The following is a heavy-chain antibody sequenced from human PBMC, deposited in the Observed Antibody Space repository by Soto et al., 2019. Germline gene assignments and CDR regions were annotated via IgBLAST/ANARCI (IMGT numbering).Heavy chain of an antibody. D-gene: IGHD6-13*01. J-gene: IGHJ3*02. CDR3: AREVIATADSDAFDI. Sequence: QVQLQESGPGLVKPSQTLSLTCTVSGGSISSTNYFWSWIRQPPGKGLEWITYIDYSGSAYSNPYLESRITLSVDTCRNQFALKLSSVTAADTDVYYCAREVIATADSDAFDIWGQGTMVTVSS. CDR1: GGSISSTNYF. CDR2: IDYSGSA. V-gene: IGHV4-30-4*01.